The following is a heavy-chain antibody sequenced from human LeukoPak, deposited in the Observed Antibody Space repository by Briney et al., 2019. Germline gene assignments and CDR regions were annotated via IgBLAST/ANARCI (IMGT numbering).Heavy chain of an antibody. J-gene: IGHJ4*02. CDR2: ICGYWGNT. CDR1: GFTFSDYG. CDR3: ARDVRVVMYDY. Sequence: GGALRLSCAASGFTFSDYGMSWVRQTPGKGLEGVSTICGYWGNTHYADSVKGRFTISRDNSKNTMWLQMSRLRVEDSAIYFCARDVRVVMYDYWGQGILVTVSS. D-gene: IGHD3-3*01. V-gene: IGHV3-23*01.